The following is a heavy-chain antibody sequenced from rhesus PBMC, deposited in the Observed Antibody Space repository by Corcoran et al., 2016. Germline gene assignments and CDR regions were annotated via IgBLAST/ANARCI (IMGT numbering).Heavy chain of an antibody. CDR3: TSSGIAAAANFDY. CDR1: GVTFSSYV. V-gene: IGHV3S26*01. CDR2: ISESGGTI. J-gene: IGHJ4*01. Sequence: DVQLVESGGGLVKPGGSLRLSCVAAGVTFSSYVMHWVRQAPGTGLEWVSVISESGGTIYYADSVKGRFTISRDNAKNSLFLQMNSLRAEDTAVYYCTSSGIAAAANFDYWGQGVLVTVSS. D-gene: IGHD6-25*01.